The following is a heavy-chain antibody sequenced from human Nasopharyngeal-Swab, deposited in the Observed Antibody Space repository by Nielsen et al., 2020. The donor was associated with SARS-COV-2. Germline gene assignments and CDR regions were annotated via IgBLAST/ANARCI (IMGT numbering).Heavy chain of an antibody. CDR3: AKGVGPLDY. CDR2: ISTYNGNT. J-gene: IGHJ4*02. Sequence: ASVKVSCKASGYTFINYAITWVRQAPGQGLEWMGWISTYNGNTNYAQNLQGRVTTTTDTSTSTAYMELRSLRSDDTAVYYCAKGVGPLDYWGQGTLVTVSS. CDR1: GYTFINYA. V-gene: IGHV1-18*01.